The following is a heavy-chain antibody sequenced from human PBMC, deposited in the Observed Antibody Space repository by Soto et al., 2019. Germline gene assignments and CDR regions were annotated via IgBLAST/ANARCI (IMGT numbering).Heavy chain of an antibody. CDR1: GFTFTNFA. V-gene: IGHV1-3*01. CDR2: INAGNGNT. J-gene: IGHJ4*02. Sequence: QVQLVQSGAEVKKPGASVKVSCKASGFTFTNFAMHWVRQAPGQRLEWMGWINAGNGNTKYSQKFQGRVSITRDTSAGTAYMELSSLRSADTAMSYCACGPKSGTYSLSFFGYWGQGSLVTVSS. D-gene: IGHD1-26*01. CDR3: ACGPKSGTYSLSFFGY.